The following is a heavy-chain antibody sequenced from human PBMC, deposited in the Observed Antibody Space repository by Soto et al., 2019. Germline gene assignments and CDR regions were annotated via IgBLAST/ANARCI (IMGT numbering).Heavy chain of an antibody. CDR2: IKRDGSEK. D-gene: IGHD4-17*01. CDR3: ARVRATDYGIDY. V-gene: IGHV3-7*03. J-gene: IGHJ4*02. CDR1: GFMFGSYW. Sequence: PGGSLRLSCTASGFMFGSYWMTWVRHVPGKGLQWVANIKRDGSEKYYVDFVKGRFTISRDNADNSVFLDMNNLRVDDTATYYCARVRATDYGIDYWGQGALVTVS.